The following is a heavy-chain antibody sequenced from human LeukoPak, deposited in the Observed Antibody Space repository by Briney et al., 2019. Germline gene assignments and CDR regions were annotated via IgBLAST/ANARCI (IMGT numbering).Heavy chain of an antibody. Sequence: SETLSLTCTVSGGSISRYYWSWIRQPGGKGLEWIGRIYTSGSTNYNPSLKSRVTMSVDTSKNQFSLKLSSVTAADTAVYYCARGRFGGTSFDYWGQGTLVTVSS. CDR1: GGSISRYY. J-gene: IGHJ4*02. V-gene: IGHV4-4*07. CDR2: IYTSGST. D-gene: IGHD3-10*01. CDR3: ARGRFGGTSFDY.